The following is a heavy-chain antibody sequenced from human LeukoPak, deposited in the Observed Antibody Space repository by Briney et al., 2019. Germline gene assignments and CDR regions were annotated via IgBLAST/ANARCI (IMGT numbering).Heavy chain of an antibody. V-gene: IGHV1-2*02. J-gene: IGHJ4*02. CDR3: ARAASKYSSGYPPRY. Sequence: ASVKVSCKASGYTFTGYYMHWVRQAPGQGLEWMGWINPNSGGTNYAQKFQGRVTMTRDTSISTAYMELSRLRTDDTAVYYCARAASKYSSGYPPRYWGQGTLVTVSS. CDR2: INPNSGGT. CDR1: GYTFTGYY. D-gene: IGHD3-22*01.